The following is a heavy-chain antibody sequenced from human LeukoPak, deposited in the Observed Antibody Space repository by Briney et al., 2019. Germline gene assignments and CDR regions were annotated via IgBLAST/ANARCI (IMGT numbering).Heavy chain of an antibody. V-gene: IGHV4-4*07. CDR1: SGSISGYY. Sequence: PSETLSLTCTVSSGSISGYYWSWIRQPAGKGLEWIGRFYSTVNTNYHPSLKRRVTMSVDTSKNQFSLRLRSVTAADSAVYYCVRDDGESPYYYNGMDLWGPGTTVTVSS. CDR3: VRDDGESPYYYNGMDL. CDR2: FYSTVNT. J-gene: IGHJ6*02. D-gene: IGHD4-17*01.